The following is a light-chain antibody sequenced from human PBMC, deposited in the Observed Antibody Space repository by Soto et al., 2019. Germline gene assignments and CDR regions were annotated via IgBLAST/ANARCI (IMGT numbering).Light chain of an antibody. CDR3: LQHSDFPWT. CDR2: GAS. V-gene: IGKV1-17*03. Sequence: DIQMTQSPSAMSASVGDRVTITCRASQDISDYLAWFQQKPGRVPKRLIYGASNLEYGVPSRFSGSGSGTEFTLTIRSLQPEDTGTYYCLQHSDFPWTFGQGTKVDIK. CDR1: QDISDY. J-gene: IGKJ1*01.